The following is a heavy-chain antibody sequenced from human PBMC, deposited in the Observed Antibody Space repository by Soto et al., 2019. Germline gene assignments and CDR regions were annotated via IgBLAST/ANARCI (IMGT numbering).Heavy chain of an antibody. CDR3: ARGNAIVVVPAATVDY. CDR2: ISYDGNNK. D-gene: IGHD2-2*01. Sequence: GGSLRLSCAASRFAFSSYSMHWVRQAPGKGLEWVAVISYDGNNKNYADSVKGRFTISRDNSKNTLYLQMNSLRAEDTAMYYCARGNAIVVVPAATVDYWGQGTLVTVSS. J-gene: IGHJ4*02. V-gene: IGHV3-30-3*01. CDR1: RFAFSSYS.